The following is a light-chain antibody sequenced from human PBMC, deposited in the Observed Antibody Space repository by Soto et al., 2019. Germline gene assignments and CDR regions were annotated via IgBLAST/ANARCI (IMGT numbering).Light chain of an antibody. CDR1: QSVSRY. V-gene: IGKV3-11*01. CDR3: QQRSNWLLT. J-gene: IGKJ4*01. CDR2: DAS. Sequence: EIVLTQSPATLSLSTGEIATLSCRASQSVSRYLAWYQQKPGQAPRLLIYDASNRATGIPARFSGSGSGTDFTLTISSLEPEDFAVYYCQQRSNWLLTFGGGTKGEIK.